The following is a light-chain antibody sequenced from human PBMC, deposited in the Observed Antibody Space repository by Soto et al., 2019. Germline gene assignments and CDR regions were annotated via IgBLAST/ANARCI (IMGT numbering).Light chain of an antibody. CDR2: GNS. CDR1: SSNIGAGYD. V-gene: IGLV1-40*01. CDR3: QSYDSSLSGYV. J-gene: IGLJ1*01. Sequence: QSVLTQPPSVSGAPGQRVTMSCTGSSSNIGAGYDVHWYQQLPGTAPKLLISGNSNRPSGVPDRFSGSKSGTSASLAITGLQAEDEADYYCQSYDSSLSGYVFGTGTNHRP.